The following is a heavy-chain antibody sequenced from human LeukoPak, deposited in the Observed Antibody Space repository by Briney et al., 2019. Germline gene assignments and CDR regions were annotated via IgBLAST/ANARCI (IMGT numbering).Heavy chain of an antibody. J-gene: IGHJ3*02. CDR1: GFTVSGNY. Sequence: GGSLRLSCAVSGFTVSGNYMSWVRHAPGKGVEWVSGISGSGGITYFPDSVKGRFTISRDNSKNTLYLQMNSLRAEDTAVYYCARVERGGRCYDCRGAFDIWGQGTMVTVSS. CDR3: ARVERGGRCYDCRGAFDI. V-gene: IGHV3-23*01. D-gene: IGHD2-15*01. CDR2: ISGSGGIT.